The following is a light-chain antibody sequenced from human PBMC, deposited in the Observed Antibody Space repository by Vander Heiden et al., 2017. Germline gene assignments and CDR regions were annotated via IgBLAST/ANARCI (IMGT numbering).Light chain of an antibody. CDR2: AAS. Sequence: DIQMTQSPSSLSASVGDRVTTTCRASQSISSYLNWYQQKPGKAPKLLIYAASSLQSGVPSRFSGSGSGTDFTLTISSLQPEDFATYYCQQSYRTPHTFGQGTKLEIE. CDR3: QQSYRTPHT. CDR1: QSISSY. J-gene: IGKJ2*01. V-gene: IGKV1-39*01.